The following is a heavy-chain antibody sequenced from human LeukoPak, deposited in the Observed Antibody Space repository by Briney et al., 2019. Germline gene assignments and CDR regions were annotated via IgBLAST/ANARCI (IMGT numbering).Heavy chain of an antibody. J-gene: IGHJ4*02. CDR1: GFSFNSDW. V-gene: IGHV3-7*03. D-gene: IGHD2-15*01. CDR3: ARPVTATDRFYFFDS. CDR2: IKHDESEK. Sequence: PGGSLRLSCAASGFSFNSDWMDWVPQAPGKGLEWVANIKHDESEKNYLDSVKGRFTISRDNSENTLYLQMNSLRAEDTAVYYCARPVTATDRFYFFDSWGQGTLVTVSS.